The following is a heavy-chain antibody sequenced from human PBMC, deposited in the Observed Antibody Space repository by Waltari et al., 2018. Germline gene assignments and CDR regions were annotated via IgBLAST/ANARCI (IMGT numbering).Heavy chain of an antibody. CDR2: SNPYNGNT. J-gene: IGHJ3*02. D-gene: IGHD1-1*01. V-gene: IGHV1-18*01. CDR3: ARVRASGGNSAFDI. CDR1: GYNFRPYG. Sequence: QGQLLQSGAEVKKPGASVTVSCKASGYNFRPYGISWVRQAPGQGLEWMGWSNPYNGNTNYAQMVQDRVTLTTDTSTSTAYMELRSLTSADTVVYYCARVRASGGNSAFDIWGQGTMVTVSS.